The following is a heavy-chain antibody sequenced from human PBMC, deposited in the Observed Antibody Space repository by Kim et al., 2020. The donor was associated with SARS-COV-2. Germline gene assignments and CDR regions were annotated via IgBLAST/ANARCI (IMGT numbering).Heavy chain of an antibody. V-gene: IGHV3-33*01. CDR3: ARDFIAAAGGAKFQH. D-gene: IGHD6-13*01. CDR2: IWYDGSNK. J-gene: IGHJ1*01. CDR1: GFTFSSYG. Sequence: GGSLRLSCAASGFTFSSYGMHWVRQAPGKGLEWVAVIWYDGSNKYYADSVKGRFTISRDNSKNTLYLQMDSLRAEDTAVYYCARDFIAAAGGAKFQHWGQGTLVTVSS.